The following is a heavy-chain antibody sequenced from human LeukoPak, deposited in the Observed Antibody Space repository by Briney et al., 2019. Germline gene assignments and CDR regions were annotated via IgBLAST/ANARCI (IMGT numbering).Heavy chain of an antibody. CDR2: ISGSGGST. V-gene: IGHV3-23*01. CDR1: GFTFSSYA. CDR3: AKDPRGDLWFDY. D-gene: IGHD2-21*02. Sequence: GGSLRLSCAASGFTFSSYAMSWVRQAPGKGLEWVSAISGSGGSTYYADSVKGRFTISRNNSKNTLYLQMNSLRAEDTALYYGAKDPRGDLWFDYWGQGTLVTVSS. J-gene: IGHJ4*02.